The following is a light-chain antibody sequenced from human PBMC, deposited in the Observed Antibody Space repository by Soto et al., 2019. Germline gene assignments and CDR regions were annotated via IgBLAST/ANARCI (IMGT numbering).Light chain of an antibody. CDR3: TSFTSRHTYV. Sequence: QSALTQPASVSGSPGQSITISCTGTSSDVGGYNYVSWYQQHPDKAPRLMIYDVSNRHSGVSDRFSGSKSGDTASLTISGLQAEDEADYYCTSFTSRHTYVFGTGTKVTVL. CDR1: SSDVGGYNY. J-gene: IGLJ1*01. V-gene: IGLV2-14*03. CDR2: DVS.